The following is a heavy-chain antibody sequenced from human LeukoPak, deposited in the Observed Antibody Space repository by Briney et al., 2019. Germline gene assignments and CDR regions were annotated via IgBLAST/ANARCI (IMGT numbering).Heavy chain of an antibody. CDR1: GFTFSNYW. V-gene: IGHV3-74*01. Sequence: PGGSLRLSCAASGFTFSNYWMHWVRHAPGKGLVWVSRINSDGSTTSYADFVKGRFTIFRDNAKNTMYLQMNSLRAEDTAVYYCTRDSMGSSGYTLDYYLDYWGQGTLVTVSS. CDR2: INSDGSTT. CDR3: TRDSMGSSGYTLDYYLDY. J-gene: IGHJ4*02. D-gene: IGHD3-22*01.